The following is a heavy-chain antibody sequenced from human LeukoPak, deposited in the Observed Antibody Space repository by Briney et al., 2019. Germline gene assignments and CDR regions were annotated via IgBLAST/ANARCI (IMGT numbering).Heavy chain of an antibody. D-gene: IGHD6-13*01. V-gene: IGHV4-38-2*01. J-gene: IGHJ4*02. CDR1: GYSISTGYY. CDR2: VFHSGST. CDR3: ARVIAAAGTGWVDY. Sequence: PSETLSLTCAVSGYSISTGYYWGWIRQPPGKGLEWIGNVFHSGSTYYNPSLKSRVTMSVDTSKNQFSPKLTSVTAADTAVYYCARVIAAAGTGWVDYWGQGTLVTVSS.